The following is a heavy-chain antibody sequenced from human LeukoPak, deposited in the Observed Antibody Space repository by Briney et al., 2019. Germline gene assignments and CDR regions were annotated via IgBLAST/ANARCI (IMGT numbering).Heavy chain of an antibody. J-gene: IGHJ4*02. V-gene: IGHV4-59*01. CDR2: IYYSGST. CDR1: GDSISSYY. CDR3: ARVPCSGGSCYPHRPYYFDY. D-gene: IGHD2-15*01. Sequence: SETLSLTCTVSGDSISSYYWSWIRQPPGKGLEWIGYIYYSGSTNYNPSLKSRVTISVDTSKNQFSLKLSSVTAADTAVYYCARVPCSGGSCYPHRPYYFDYWGQGTLVTVSS.